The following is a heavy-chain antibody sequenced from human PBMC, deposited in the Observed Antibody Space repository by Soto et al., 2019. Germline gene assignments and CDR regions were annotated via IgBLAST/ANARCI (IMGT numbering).Heavy chain of an antibody. J-gene: IGHJ4*02. CDR2: IYYSGST. D-gene: IGHD1-26*01. CDR1: GGSVSSGSYY. CDR3: ARGVGSSPPQY. V-gene: IGHV4-61*01. Sequence: SETLSLTCTVSGGSVSSGSYYWSWIRQPPGKGLEWIGYIYYSGSTNYNPSLRSRVTISADTSKNQISLKLTSPTAADTAVYYCARGVGSSPPQYWGRGTLVTVSS.